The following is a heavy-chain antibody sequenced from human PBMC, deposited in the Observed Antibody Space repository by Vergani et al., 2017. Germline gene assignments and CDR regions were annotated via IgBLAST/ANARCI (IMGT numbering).Heavy chain of an antibody. CDR3: ARARLRDFWSGYNPLYYSYGMDV. CDR2: IYYSGST. CDR1: GGSTSSYY. V-gene: IGHV4-59*01. J-gene: IGHJ6*02. Sequence: QVQLQVSGPGQVKPSETLSHTCTVSGGSTSSYYWSWIGQPPGKGLEWIRYIYYSGSTNYNPSLKSRVTISVDTSKTQFSLKLSFVTAADTAVYYCARARLRDFWSGYNPLYYSYGMDVWGQGTTVTVSS. D-gene: IGHD3-3*01.